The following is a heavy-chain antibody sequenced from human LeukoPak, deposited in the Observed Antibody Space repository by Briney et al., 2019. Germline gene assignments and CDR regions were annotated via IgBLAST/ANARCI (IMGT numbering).Heavy chain of an antibody. V-gene: IGHV4-59*01. CDR1: GGSISTYS. Sequence: PSGTLSLTCTVSGGSISTYSWSWIRQPPGKGLEWIGYVYYSGSTNYNPSLKSRVTISVDTSKNQFSLKLNSVTTADTAVYYCASSLFGGSYSLANWGQGTLVTVSS. D-gene: IGHD1-26*01. J-gene: IGHJ4*02. CDR3: ASSLFGGSYSLAN. CDR2: VYYSGST.